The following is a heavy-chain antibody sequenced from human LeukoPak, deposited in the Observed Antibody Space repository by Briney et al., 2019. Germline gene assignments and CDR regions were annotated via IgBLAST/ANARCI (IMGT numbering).Heavy chain of an antibody. D-gene: IGHD3-10*01. CDR3: ARGTQTYGSGSYSDY. CDR2: IYHSGST. J-gene: IGHJ4*02. V-gene: IGHV4-4*02. Sequence: SGTLSLTCAVSGGSISSSNWWSWVRQPPGKGLEWIGEIYHSGSTNYNPSLKSRVTISVDKSKNQFSLKLSSVTAADTAVYYCARGTQTYGSGSYSDYWGQGTLVTVSS. CDR1: GGSISSSNW.